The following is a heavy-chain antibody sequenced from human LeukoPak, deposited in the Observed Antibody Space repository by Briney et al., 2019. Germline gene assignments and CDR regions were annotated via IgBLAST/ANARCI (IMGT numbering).Heavy chain of an antibody. CDR1: GIAFSSYW. CDR2: INSDESST. CDR3: ARDPGVVAFHYFDY. Sequence: GXXLRLSCAASGIAFSSYWMHWVRQAPGKGLVWVSRINSDESSTIYADSVKGRFTISRDSSKNTLYLQMNSLRAEDTALYYCARDPGVVAFHYFDYWGQGTLVTVSS. D-gene: IGHD3-3*01. J-gene: IGHJ4*02. V-gene: IGHV3-74*01.